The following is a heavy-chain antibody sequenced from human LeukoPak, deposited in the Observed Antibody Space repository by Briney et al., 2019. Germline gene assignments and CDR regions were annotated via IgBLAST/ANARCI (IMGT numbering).Heavy chain of an antibody. CDR2: MYYSGTT. CDR3: ARGKRVGLDAFDF. CDR1: GGSISSYY. J-gene: IGHJ3*01. V-gene: IGHV4-59*08. Sequence: PSETQSLTCTVSGGSISSYYWTWIRQSPGKELEWIGSMYYSGTTTYNPSLKSRVTISLDTSMKQFSLKLTSVTAADTAVYYCARGKRVGLDAFDFWGHGTMVTVSP.